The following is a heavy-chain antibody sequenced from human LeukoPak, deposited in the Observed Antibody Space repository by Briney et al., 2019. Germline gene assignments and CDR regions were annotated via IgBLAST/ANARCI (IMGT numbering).Heavy chain of an antibody. Sequence: SETLSLTCTVSGGSISSGTYYWSWVRQPAGKGLEWIGRIYTSGSTNYSPSLKSRVTISVDTSKNQLSLKLSSVTAADTAVYYCARDSFDQCSGTTCYSYSEGPFDIRGQGTTVTVSS. D-gene: IGHD2-2*02. J-gene: IGHJ3*02. CDR2: IYTSGST. CDR3: ARDSFDQCSGTTCYSYSEGPFDI. CDR1: GGSISSGTYY. V-gene: IGHV4-61*02.